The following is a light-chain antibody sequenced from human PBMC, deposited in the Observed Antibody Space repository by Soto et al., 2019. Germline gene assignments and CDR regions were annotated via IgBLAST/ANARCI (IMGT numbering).Light chain of an antibody. CDR1: QSISSW. Sequence: DIQMTQSPSTLSASVGDRVTITCRASQSISSWLAWYQQKPGKAPKLLIYDASSLESGVPSRFSGSGSGTEFTLTISSLQPDDFSTYYCQQYNRKGTFGQGTKVEIK. V-gene: IGKV1-5*01. CDR3: QQYNRKGT. J-gene: IGKJ1*01. CDR2: DAS.